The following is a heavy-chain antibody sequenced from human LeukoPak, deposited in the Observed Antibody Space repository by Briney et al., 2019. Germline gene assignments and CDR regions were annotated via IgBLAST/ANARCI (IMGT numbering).Heavy chain of an antibody. Sequence: GRSLRLSCAASGFTFNDYAMHWVRQAPGKGLEWVSGIFGKNGAKGHADSVKGRFTISRDNANNSLYLQMNSLRPDDTALYYCTYDNSPGGLEYWGQGTLVTVS. CDR2: IFGKNGAK. J-gene: IGHJ4*02. CDR3: TYDNSPGGLEY. V-gene: IGHV3-9*01. CDR1: GFTFNDYA. D-gene: IGHD2-8*02.